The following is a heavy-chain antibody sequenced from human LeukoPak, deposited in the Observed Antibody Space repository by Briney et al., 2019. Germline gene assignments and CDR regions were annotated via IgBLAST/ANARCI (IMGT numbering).Heavy chain of an antibody. CDR2: ISSGGTSS. CDR3: AKEGILTGYVDY. Sequence: GGSLRLSCAASGFTFNSYAMSWVRQAPGKGLELVSPISSGGTSSYYADSVKVRFTISRDNSKNTLYLQMNSLRAEDTAVYYCAKEGILTGYVDYWGQGTLVTVSS. J-gene: IGHJ4*02. D-gene: IGHD3-9*01. CDR1: GFTFNSYA. V-gene: IGHV3-23*01.